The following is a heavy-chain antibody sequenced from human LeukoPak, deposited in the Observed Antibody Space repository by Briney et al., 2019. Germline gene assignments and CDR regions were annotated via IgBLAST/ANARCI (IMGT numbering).Heavy chain of an antibody. CDR1: GYSFTSYW. V-gene: IGHV5-51*01. CDR2: IYPGDSDT. J-gene: IGHJ6*02. CDR3: ARKNSSGPPLYYYYGMDV. Sequence: GEPLKISCKGSGYSFTSYWIGWVRQMPGKGLEWMGIIYPGDSDTRYSPSFQGQVTISADKSISTAYLQWSSLKASDTAMYYCARKNSSGPPLYYYYGMDVWGQGTTVTVSS. D-gene: IGHD6-19*01.